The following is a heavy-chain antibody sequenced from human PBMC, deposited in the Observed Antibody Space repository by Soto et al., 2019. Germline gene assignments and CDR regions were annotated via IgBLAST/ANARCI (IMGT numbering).Heavy chain of an antibody. J-gene: IGHJ4*02. Sequence: GASVKVSCKASGYTFTSYGISWVRQAPGQRLEWMGWINAGNGNTKYAQKFQGRVTFTRDTTASTAYMELGSLTSEDTAVYYCARVSPYYTHSSTYVLDNWGQGTLVTVSS. CDR1: GYTFTSYG. V-gene: IGHV1-3*01. CDR3: ARVSPYYTHSSTYVLDN. D-gene: IGHD3-22*01. CDR2: INAGNGNT.